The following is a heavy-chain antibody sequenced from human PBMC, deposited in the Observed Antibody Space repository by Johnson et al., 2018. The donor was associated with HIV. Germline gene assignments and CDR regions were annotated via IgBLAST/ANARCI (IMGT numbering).Heavy chain of an antibody. D-gene: IGHD3-10*01. V-gene: IGHV3-66*01. J-gene: IGHJ3*01. CDR1: GFTVSNNY. CDR2: IYSGGST. CDR3: ASVNSGAFNF. Sequence: MLLVESGGGVVQPGRSLRLSCAASGFTVSNNYMSWVRQAPGKGLEWVSVIYSGGSTYYADSVKGRFTISRDNSKNTLYLQMNSLRAEDTAVYYCASVNSGAFNFWGQGTMVTVSS.